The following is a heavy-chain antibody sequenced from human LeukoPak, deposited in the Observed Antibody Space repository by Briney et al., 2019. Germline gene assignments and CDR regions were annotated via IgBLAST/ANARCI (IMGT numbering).Heavy chain of an antibody. CDR1: GGSFSGYY. Sequence: PSETLSLTCAVYGGSFSGYYWSWIRQPPGKGLEWIGEINHSGSTNYNPSLKSRVTISVDTSKNQFSLKLSSVTAADTAVYYCARHGTPPSSMDVWGQGTTVTVSS. CDR3: ARHGTPPSSMDV. V-gene: IGHV4-34*01. D-gene: IGHD1-1*01. CDR2: INHSGST. J-gene: IGHJ6*02.